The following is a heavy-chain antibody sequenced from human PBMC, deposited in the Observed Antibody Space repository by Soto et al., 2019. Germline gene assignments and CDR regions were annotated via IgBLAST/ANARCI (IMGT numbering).Heavy chain of an antibody. CDR1: GYTFTSYD. CDR3: ARQAYYDILTGYYAFDI. Sequence: ASVKVSCKASGYTFTSYDINWVRQATGQGLEWMGWMNPNSGNTGYAQKFQGRVTMTRNTSISTAYMELSSLGSEDTAVYYCARQAYYDILTGYYAFDIWGQGTMVTVSS. J-gene: IGHJ3*02. CDR2: MNPNSGNT. D-gene: IGHD3-9*01. V-gene: IGHV1-8*01.